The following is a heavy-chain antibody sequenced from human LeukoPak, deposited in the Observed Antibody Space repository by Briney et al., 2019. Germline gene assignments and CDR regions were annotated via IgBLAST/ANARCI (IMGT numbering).Heavy chain of an antibody. D-gene: IGHD5-24*01. CDR3: AKDRDGYNSLYYFDY. J-gene: IGHJ4*02. CDR1: GFTFDDYA. Sequence: GGSLRLSCAASGFTFDDYAMHWVRQAPGKGLEWVSLISGDGGSTYYADSVKGRFTISSDNSKNSLYLQMNSLRAEDTALYYCAKDRDGYNSLYYFDYWGQGTLVTVSS. CDR2: ISGDGGST. V-gene: IGHV3-43*02.